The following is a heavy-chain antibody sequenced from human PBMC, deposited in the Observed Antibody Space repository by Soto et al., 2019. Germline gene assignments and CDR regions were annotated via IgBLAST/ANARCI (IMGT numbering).Heavy chain of an antibody. J-gene: IGHJ4*02. CDR2: IYYSGST. CDR3: ATTSITVYGVGNFDY. CDR1: SGSISTYY. V-gene: IGHV4-59*01. D-gene: IGHD3-3*01. Sequence: SETLSLTCTVSSGSISTYYWSWIRQPPGKGLEWIGYIYYSGSTNYNPSLKSRVTISIDTSKKQFSLKLSSVTAADTAVYYCATTSITVYGVGNFDYWGQGTLVTVSS.